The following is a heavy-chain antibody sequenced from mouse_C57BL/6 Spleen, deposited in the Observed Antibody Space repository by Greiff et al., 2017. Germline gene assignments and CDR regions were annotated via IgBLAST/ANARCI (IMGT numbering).Heavy chain of an antibody. CDR1: GFTFSSYT. CDR2: ISGGGGNT. J-gene: IGHJ4*01. Sequence: EVKLLESGGGLVKPGGSLKLSCAASGFTFSSYTMSWVRQTPEKRLEWVATISGGGGNTYYPDSVKGRFTISRDNAKNTLYLQMSSQRSEDTALCYCARQGISGAMDYWGQGTSVTVSS. V-gene: IGHV5-9*01. CDR3: ARQGISGAMDY.